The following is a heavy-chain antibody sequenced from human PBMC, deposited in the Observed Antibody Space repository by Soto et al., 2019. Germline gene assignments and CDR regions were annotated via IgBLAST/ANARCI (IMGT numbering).Heavy chain of an antibody. CDR3: AKDSSGWYSYFDY. J-gene: IGHJ4*02. CDR2: ISYDGSNK. CDR1: GFTFSSYG. V-gene: IGHV3-30*18. Sequence: QVQLVESGGGVVQPGRSLRLSCAASGFTFSSYGMHWVRQAPGKGLEWVAVISYDGSNKYYADSVKGRFTISRDNSKNTLYLQMNSLRAEDTVVYYCAKDSSGWYSYFDYWGQGTLVTVSS. D-gene: IGHD6-19*01.